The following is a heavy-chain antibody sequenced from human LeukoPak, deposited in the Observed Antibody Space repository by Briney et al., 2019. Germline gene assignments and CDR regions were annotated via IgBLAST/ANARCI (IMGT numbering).Heavy chain of an antibody. J-gene: IGHJ5*02. CDR2: IYYSGST. Sequence: PSETLSLTCTVSGGSISSGDYYWSWIRQPPGKGLEWIGYIYYSGSTYYNPSLKSRVTISVDTSKNQFSLKLSSVTAADTAVYYCARAPNYGDYFANWFDPWGQGTLVTVSS. D-gene: IGHD4-17*01. CDR1: GGSISSGDYY. CDR3: ARAPNYGDYFANWFDP. V-gene: IGHV4-30-4*01.